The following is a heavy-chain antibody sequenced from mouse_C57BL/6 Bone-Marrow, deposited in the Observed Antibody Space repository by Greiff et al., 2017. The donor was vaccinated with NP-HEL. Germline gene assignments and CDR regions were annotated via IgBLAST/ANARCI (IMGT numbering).Heavy chain of an antibody. J-gene: IGHJ1*03. D-gene: IGHD1-1*01. Sequence: EVKLMESGGGLVQPGGSLSLSCASSGFTFTDYYMSWVRQPPGKALEWLGFIRNKANGYTTEYSASVKGRFTISRDNSLSILYLQMNALRAEDSATYYCARYISPITTVVATDWYFDVWGTGTTVTVSS. CDR1: GFTFTDYY. V-gene: IGHV7-3*01. CDR3: ARYISPITTVVATDWYFDV. CDR2: IRNKANGYTT.